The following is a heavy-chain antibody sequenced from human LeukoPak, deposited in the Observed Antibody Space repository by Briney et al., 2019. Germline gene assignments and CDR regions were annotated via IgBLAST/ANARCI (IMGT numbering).Heavy chain of an antibody. V-gene: IGHV4-39*07. CDR1: GGSISSSSYY. Sequence: SETLSLTCTVSGGSISSSSYYWGWIRQPPGKGLEWIGSIYYSGSTYYNPSLKSRVTISVDTSKNQFSLKLSSVTAADTAVYYCARMYYDFWSGSYFWYFDLWGRGTLVTVSS. CDR2: IYYSGST. J-gene: IGHJ2*01. D-gene: IGHD3-3*01. CDR3: ARMYYDFWSGSYFWYFDL.